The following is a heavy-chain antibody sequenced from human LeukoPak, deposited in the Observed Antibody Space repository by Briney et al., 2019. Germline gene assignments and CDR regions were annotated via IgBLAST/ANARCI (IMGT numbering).Heavy chain of an antibody. Sequence: GRSLRLSCAASGFTFDDYAMHWVRQAPGKGLEWVSGISWNSGSIGYADSVKGRFTISRDNAKNSLYLQMDSLRAEDMASYYCAKGSANCGGDCYSGDAFDIWGQGTMVTVSS. CDR2: ISWNSGSI. CDR1: GFTFDDYA. D-gene: IGHD2-21*02. V-gene: IGHV3-9*03. CDR3: AKGSANCGGDCYSGDAFDI. J-gene: IGHJ3*02.